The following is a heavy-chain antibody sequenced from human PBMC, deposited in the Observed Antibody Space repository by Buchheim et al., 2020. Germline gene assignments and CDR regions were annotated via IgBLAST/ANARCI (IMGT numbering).Heavy chain of an antibody. CDR2: IYYSGST. CDR3: ARLGTYYDFWSGYYTYENWFDP. CDR1: GGSISSSSYY. V-gene: IGHV4-39*01. J-gene: IGHJ5*02. Sequence: QLQLQESGPGLVKPSETLSLTCTVSGGSISSSSYYWGWIRQPPGKGLEWIGSIYYSGSTYYNPSLKSRVTISVDTSKNQFSLKLSSVTAADTAVYYCARLGTYYDFWSGYYTYENWFDPWGQGTL. D-gene: IGHD3-3*01.